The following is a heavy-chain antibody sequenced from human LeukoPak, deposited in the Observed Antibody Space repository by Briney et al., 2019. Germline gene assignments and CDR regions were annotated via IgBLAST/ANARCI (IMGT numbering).Heavy chain of an antibody. CDR1: GGTFSSYA. CDR2: IIPIFGTA. CDR3: ARSRAVLSVSGIADLHYFDY. J-gene: IGHJ4*02. Sequence: GSSVEVSCKASGGTFSSYAISWVRQAPGQGLEWMGGIIPIFGTANYAQKFQGRVTITTDGSTSTAYMELSSLRSEDTAVYYCARSRAVLSVSGIADLHYFDYWGQGTLVTVSS. V-gene: IGHV1-69*05. D-gene: IGHD6-13*01.